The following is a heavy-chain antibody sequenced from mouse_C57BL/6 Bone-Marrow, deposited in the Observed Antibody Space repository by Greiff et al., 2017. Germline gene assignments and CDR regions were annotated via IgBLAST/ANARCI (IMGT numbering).Heavy chain of an antibody. CDR2: IDPENGDT. CDR1: GFNIKDDY. J-gene: IGHJ3*01. V-gene: IGHV14-4*01. D-gene: IGHD1-1*01. CDR3: TTFGTTVPQAWFAY. Sequence: VQLQQSGAELVRPGASVKLSCTASGFNIKDDYMHWVKQMPEQGLEWIGWIDPENGDTEYASKFQGKATITADTSSNTAYLQLSSLTAEDTAVYYCTTFGTTVPQAWFAYWGQGTLVTVSA.